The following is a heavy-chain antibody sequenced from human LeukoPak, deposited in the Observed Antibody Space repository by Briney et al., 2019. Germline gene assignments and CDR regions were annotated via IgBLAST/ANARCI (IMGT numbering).Heavy chain of an antibody. J-gene: IGHJ3*02. D-gene: IGHD4-17*01. CDR2: IHSTGST. CDR1: GGSISSYY. CDR3: ARGVGSFGDDPRGALDI. V-gene: IGHV4-4*07. Sequence: PSETLSLTCTVSGGSISSYYWSWIRQPAGKGLEWIGRIHSTGSTNYNPSLKSRVTMSVDTSKKQFSLKLTSVTAADTAVYFCARGVGSFGDDPRGALDIWGQGTMVTVSS.